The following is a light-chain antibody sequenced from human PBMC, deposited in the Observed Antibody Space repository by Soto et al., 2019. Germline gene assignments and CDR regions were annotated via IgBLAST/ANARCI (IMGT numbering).Light chain of an antibody. CDR2: KAS. V-gene: IGKV1-12*01. Sequence: DIQMTQSPSSVSASVGDTVTVSCRASQVISSWLAWYQQKPGRAPNLLIYKASTLQSGVPSRFSGSGSGTEFTLTISNLQPEDFATYYCLQHNSFPRTFGQGTKVDIK. J-gene: IGKJ1*01. CDR3: LQHNSFPRT. CDR1: QVISSW.